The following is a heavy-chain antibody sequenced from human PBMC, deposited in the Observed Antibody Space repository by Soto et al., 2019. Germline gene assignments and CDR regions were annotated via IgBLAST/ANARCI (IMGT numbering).Heavy chain of an antibody. CDR1: GFTFDDYA. Sequence: EVQLVESGGGLVQPGRSLRLSCAASGFTFDDYAMHWVRQAPGKGLEWVSGISWNSGSIGYADSVKGRFTISRDNAKNSLYLQMNSLRAEDTALYYCAKDIGLDTAMAPWWYFDLWGRGTLVTVSS. J-gene: IGHJ2*01. V-gene: IGHV3-9*01. CDR2: ISWNSGSI. D-gene: IGHD5-18*01. CDR3: AKDIGLDTAMAPWWYFDL.